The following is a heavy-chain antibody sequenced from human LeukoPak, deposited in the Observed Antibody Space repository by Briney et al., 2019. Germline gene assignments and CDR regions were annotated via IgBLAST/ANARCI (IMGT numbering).Heavy chain of an antibody. CDR2: ISGSGGST. D-gene: IGHD2-2*01. Sequence: PGGSLRLSCAASGFTFSSYAMSWVRQAPGKGLEWVSAISGSGGSTYYADSVKGRFTISRDNSKNTLYLQMNSLRAEDTAVYYCAKDGIARDIVVVPAAMRFDYWGQGTLVTVSS. J-gene: IGHJ4*02. CDR1: GFTFSSYA. V-gene: IGHV3-23*01. CDR3: AKDGIARDIVVVPAAMRFDY.